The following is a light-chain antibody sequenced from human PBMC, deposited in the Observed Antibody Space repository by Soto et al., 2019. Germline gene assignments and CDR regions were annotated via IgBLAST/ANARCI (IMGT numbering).Light chain of an antibody. CDR3: QQYNNWPFS. V-gene: IGKV3-15*01. CDR1: QGVTTN. J-gene: IGKJ5*01. CDR2: GVS. Sequence: EIVMTQSPDTLSVSQGERATLTCRAGQGVTTNFAWYQQKSGQSPRLLIYGVSIRATGVPARFSATGSETDFTLTISGLQSGDSAVYFCQQYNNWPFSFGQGTRLEI.